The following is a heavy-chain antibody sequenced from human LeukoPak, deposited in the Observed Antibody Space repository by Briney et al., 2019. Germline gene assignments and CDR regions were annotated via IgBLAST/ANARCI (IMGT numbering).Heavy chain of an antibody. CDR2: IYHSGST. V-gene: IGHV4-61*10. Sequence: SETLSLTCTVSGGSISSGSYYWSWIRQPAGKGLEWIGEIYHSGSTNYNPSLKSRVTISVDKSKNQFSLNVTSVTAADTAVYYCARAEVVGAHLRSGYFQHWGQGTLVIVSS. CDR1: GGSISSGSYY. J-gene: IGHJ1*01. CDR3: ARAEVVGAHLRSGYFQH. D-gene: IGHD1-26*01.